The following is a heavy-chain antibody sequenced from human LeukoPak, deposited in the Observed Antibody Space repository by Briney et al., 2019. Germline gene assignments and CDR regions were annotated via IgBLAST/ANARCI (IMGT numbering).Heavy chain of an antibody. V-gene: IGHV3-7*01. CDR3: ARDHWGYFDY. CDR2: IKQDGSEK. J-gene: IGHJ4*02. CDR1: GFTFSTYW. Sequence: GGSLRLSCGASGFTFSTYWMSWVRQAPGKGLERVANIKQDGSEKYYVDSVKGRFTISRDNAKNSLYLQMNSLRTEDTAVYYCARDHWGYFDYWGQGTLVTVSS. D-gene: IGHD3-16*01.